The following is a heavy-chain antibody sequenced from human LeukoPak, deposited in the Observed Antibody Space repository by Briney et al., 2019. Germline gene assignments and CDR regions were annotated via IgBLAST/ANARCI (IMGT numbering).Heavy chain of an antibody. CDR1: GGSISSYY. Sequence: SETLSLTCTVSGGSISSYYWSWIRQPPGKGLEWIGYIYYSGSTNYNPSLKSRVTISVDTSKNQFSLKLSSVTAADTAVYYCASGGRVRSNPYYFDYGGQGTLVTVSS. CDR3: ASGGRVRSNPYYFDY. V-gene: IGHV4-59*01. CDR2: IYYSGST. D-gene: IGHD2-8*01. J-gene: IGHJ4*02.